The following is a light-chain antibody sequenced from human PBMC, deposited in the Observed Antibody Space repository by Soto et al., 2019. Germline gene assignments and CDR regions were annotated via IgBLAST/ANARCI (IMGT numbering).Light chain of an antibody. Sequence: ALRMTQSPSSFSASTGDRVSITCRATQDIGTYLAWYQQKPGKAPKVLIYAASSLQSGVPSRFSGSGSGTDFTLTISSLQPEDFATYYCQQSYSIPWTFGQGTKVDIK. V-gene: IGKV1-8*01. CDR3: QQSYSIPWT. CDR2: AAS. J-gene: IGKJ1*01. CDR1: QDIGTY.